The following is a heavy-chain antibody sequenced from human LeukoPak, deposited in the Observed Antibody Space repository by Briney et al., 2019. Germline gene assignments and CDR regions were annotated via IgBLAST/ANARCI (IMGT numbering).Heavy chain of an antibody. Sequence: SVKVSCKASGGTFSSYAISWVRQAPGQGLEWMGGNIPIFGTANYAQKFQGRVTITADKSTSTAHMELSSLRSEDTAVYYCARGVVPAAIGNWFDPWGQGTLVTVSS. D-gene: IGHD2-2*01. CDR2: NIPIFGTA. CDR3: ARGVVPAAIGNWFDP. V-gene: IGHV1-69*06. CDR1: GGTFSSYA. J-gene: IGHJ5*02.